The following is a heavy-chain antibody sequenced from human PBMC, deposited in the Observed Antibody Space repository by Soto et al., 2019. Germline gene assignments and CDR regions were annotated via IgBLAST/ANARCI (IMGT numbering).Heavy chain of an antibody. V-gene: IGHV4-34*01. CDR2: INHRGTT. CDR1: GGSFSGYY. CDR3: ARGRLDCRGGSCPDLDY. D-gene: IGHD2-15*01. J-gene: IGHJ4*02. Sequence: SETLSLTCAVYGGSFSGYYWGWIRQPPGKALEWIGEINHRGTTNYNPSLKSRATISVDTSKNQFFLSLTSVTAADRAVYYCARGRLDCRGGSCPDLDYWGRGALVTVSS.